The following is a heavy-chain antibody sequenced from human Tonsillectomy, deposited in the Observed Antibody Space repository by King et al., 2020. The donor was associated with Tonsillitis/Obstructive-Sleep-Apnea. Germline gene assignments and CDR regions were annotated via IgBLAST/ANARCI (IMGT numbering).Heavy chain of an antibody. Sequence: VQLVESGGGLVQPGGSLRLSCAASGFTFSSYAMSWVRQAPGKGLEWVSAISGSGGSTYYADSVKGRFTISRDNSKNTLYLQMNSLRAEDTAVSYCAKYALGPNWNYDGYYFDYWGQGTLVTVSS. CDR2: ISGSGGST. J-gene: IGHJ4*02. V-gene: IGHV3-23*04. CDR1: GFTFSSYA. CDR3: AKYALGPNWNYDGYYFDY. D-gene: IGHD1-7*01.